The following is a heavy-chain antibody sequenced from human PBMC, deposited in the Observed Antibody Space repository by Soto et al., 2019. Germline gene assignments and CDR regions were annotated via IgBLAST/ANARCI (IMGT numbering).Heavy chain of an antibody. CDR2: IYYSGST. V-gene: IGHV4-59*01. Sequence: SETLSLTCTVSGGSISSYYWSWIRQPPGKGLEWIGYIYYSGSTNYNPSLKSRVTISVDTSKNQFSLKLSSVTAADTAVYYCARGRSGTLYSGMDVWGQGTTVTVSS. J-gene: IGHJ6*02. CDR1: GGSISSYY. D-gene: IGHD6-13*01. CDR3: ARGRSGTLYSGMDV.